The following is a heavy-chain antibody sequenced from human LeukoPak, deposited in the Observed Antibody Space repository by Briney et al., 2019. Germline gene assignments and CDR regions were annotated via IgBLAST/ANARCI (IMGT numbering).Heavy chain of an antibody. CDR2: INPNSGGT. J-gene: IGHJ6*03. CDR3: ARGQPYGDYTLYYYYYMDV. V-gene: IGHV1-2*02. CDR1: GYTFTGYY. Sequence: GASVKVSCKASGYTFTGYYMHWVRQAPGQGLEWMGWINPNSGGTNYAQKFQGRVTMTRDTSISTAYMELSSLRSEDTAVYYCARGQPYGDYTLYYYYYMDVWGKGTTVTVSS. D-gene: IGHD4-17*01.